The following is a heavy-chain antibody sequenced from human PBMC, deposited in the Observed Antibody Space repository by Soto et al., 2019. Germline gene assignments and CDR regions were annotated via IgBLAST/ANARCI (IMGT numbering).Heavy chain of an antibody. J-gene: IGHJ3*02. V-gene: IGHV5-51*01. Sequence: GVSLKISCQGSGYSFINYWIGWVRQMPGKGLEWMGIIYPGDSDTRYSPSFQGQVTISADKSISTAYLQWSSLKASDTAMYYCARQLYCSSTSCSRGDAFDIWGQGTMVTVSS. CDR2: IYPGDSDT. CDR3: ARQLYCSSTSCSRGDAFDI. CDR1: GYSFINYW. D-gene: IGHD2-2*01.